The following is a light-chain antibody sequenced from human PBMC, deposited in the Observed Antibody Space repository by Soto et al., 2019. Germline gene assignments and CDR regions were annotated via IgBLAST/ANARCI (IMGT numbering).Light chain of an antibody. Sequence: EIVLTQSPATLSLSPGERATLSCRASQSVSSYLAWYQQKPGQAPRLLMYEASNRATGIPARFSGSGSGTDFTLTISSLEPDDFAVYYCQQREHWPPITFGQGTRLEIK. J-gene: IGKJ5*01. CDR3: QQREHWPPIT. CDR1: QSVSSY. V-gene: IGKV3-11*01. CDR2: EAS.